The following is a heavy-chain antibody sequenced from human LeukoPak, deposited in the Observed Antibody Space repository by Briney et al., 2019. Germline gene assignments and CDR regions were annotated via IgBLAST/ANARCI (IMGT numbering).Heavy chain of an antibody. J-gene: IGHJ4*02. CDR2: ISGSGGST. Sequence: PGGSLRLSCAASGFTFSSYAMSWVRQAPGKGLEWVSAISGSGGSTYYADSVKGRFTISRDNSKNTLYLQMNSLRAEDTAVYYCARTGLQKLLGPGFDYWGQGTLVTVSS. CDR3: ARTGLQKLLGPGFDY. CDR1: GFTFSSYA. D-gene: IGHD2-2*01. V-gene: IGHV3-23*01.